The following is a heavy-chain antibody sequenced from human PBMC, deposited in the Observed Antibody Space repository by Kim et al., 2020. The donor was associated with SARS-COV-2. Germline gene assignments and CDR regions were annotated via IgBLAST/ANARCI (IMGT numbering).Heavy chain of an antibody. V-gene: IGHV3-30-3*01. J-gene: IGHJ4*02. D-gene: IGHD1-26*01. CDR1: GFTSSNYA. CDR2: ISYDGSNK. Sequence: GGSLRLSCAASGFTSSNYAIHWVRQAPGEGLEWVAVISYDGSNKYYADPVKRRLTISRDNYQNTLNMQMNSLRAEDTAVYYCARGHRGRYYYFDYWGQGTLDTVSS. CDR3: ARGHRGRYYYFDY.